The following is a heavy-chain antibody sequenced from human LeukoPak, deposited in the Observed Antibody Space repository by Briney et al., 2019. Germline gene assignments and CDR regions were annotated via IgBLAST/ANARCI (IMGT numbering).Heavy chain of an antibody. D-gene: IGHD1-7*01. CDR1: GGSISSHY. CDR2: IYYSGST. V-gene: IGHV4-59*11. J-gene: IGHJ3*02. Sequence: SETLSLTCTVSGGSISSHYWSWIRQPPGKGLEWIGYIYYSGSTNYNPSLKSRVTISVDTSKNQFSLKLSSVTAADTAVYYCARVTLSPITGTTHAVNDAFDIRGQGTMVTVSS. CDR3: ARVTLSPITGTTHAVNDAFDI.